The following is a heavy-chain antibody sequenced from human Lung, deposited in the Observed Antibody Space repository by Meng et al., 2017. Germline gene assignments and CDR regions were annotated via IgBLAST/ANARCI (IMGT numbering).Heavy chain of an antibody. D-gene: IGHD6-19*01. CDR3: ARGPSSGWYLSGY. CDR1: GFTFGTST. V-gene: IGHV3-30*04. J-gene: IGHJ4*02. CDR2: MSYDGSYK. Sequence: GGSLRLSCAASGFTFGTSTMHWVRQAPGKGLEWVAAMSYDGSYKYYADSVQGRFTISRDNSKNTLYLQMNSLRTEDTALYYCARGPSSGWYLSGYWGQGTLVTVSS.